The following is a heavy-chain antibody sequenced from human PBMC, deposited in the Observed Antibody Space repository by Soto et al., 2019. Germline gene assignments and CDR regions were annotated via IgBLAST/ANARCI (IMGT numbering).Heavy chain of an antibody. Sequence: GASVKVSCKASGCTFSSYAISWVRQAPGQVLEWMGGIIPIFGTANYAQKFQGRVTITADESTSTAYMELSSLRSEDTAVYYCAREGYYDFWSGYYRAGLGFDYWGQGTLVTVSS. CDR2: IIPIFGTA. CDR3: AREGYYDFWSGYYRAGLGFDY. V-gene: IGHV1-69*13. D-gene: IGHD3-3*01. J-gene: IGHJ4*02. CDR1: GCTFSSYA.